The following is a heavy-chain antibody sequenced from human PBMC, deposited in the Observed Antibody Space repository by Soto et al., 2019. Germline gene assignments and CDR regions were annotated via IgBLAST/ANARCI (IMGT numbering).Heavy chain of an antibody. J-gene: IGHJ4*02. CDR2: ISAYNGNT. D-gene: IGHD1-26*01. V-gene: IGHV1-18*04. CDR3: ARGGRWGGATAFTGIDY. Sequence: ASVKVSCKASGYTFTSYGISWVRQAPGQGLEWMGWISAYNGNTNYAQKLQGRVTMTTDTSTSTAYTELRSLRSDDTAAYYCARGGRWGGATAFTGIDYWGQGTLVTVSS. CDR1: GYTFTSYG.